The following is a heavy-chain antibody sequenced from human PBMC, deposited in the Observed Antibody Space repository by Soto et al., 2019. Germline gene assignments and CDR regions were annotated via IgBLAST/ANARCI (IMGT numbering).Heavy chain of an antibody. CDR3: ARGSEGIFGVVIIRPNLNLFDY. CDR2: ISSSGSTI. D-gene: IGHD3-3*01. CDR1: GFTFSSYE. J-gene: IGHJ4*02. Sequence: GGSLRLSCAASGFTFSSYEMNWVRQAPGKGLEWVSYISSSGSTIYYADSVKGRFTISRDNAKNSLYLQMNSLRAEDTAVYYCARGSEGIFGVVIIRPNLNLFDYWGQGTLVTVSS. V-gene: IGHV3-48*03.